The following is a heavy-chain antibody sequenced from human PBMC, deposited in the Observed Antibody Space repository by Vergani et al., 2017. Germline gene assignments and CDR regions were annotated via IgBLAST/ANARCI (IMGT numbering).Heavy chain of an antibody. D-gene: IGHD3-10*01. CDR3: ARDRGLDGDYHFDY. V-gene: IGHV4-4*03. CDR2: IYHSGNT. CDR1: GGSIRTNNW. J-gene: IGHJ4*02. Sequence: QVQLQESGPGLVKPPGTLSLTCAVSGGSIRTNNWWSWFRQPPGKGLEWIGEIYHSGNTNYNPYLKSRVTISVDKSKNQFSLKLISVTAADTAVYYCARDRGLDGDYHFDYWGQGILVTVSS.